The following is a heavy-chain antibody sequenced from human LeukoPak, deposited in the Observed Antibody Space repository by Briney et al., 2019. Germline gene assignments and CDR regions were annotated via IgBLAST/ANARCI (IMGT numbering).Heavy chain of an antibody. V-gene: IGHV4-59*01. CDR1: GGSMSTYH. J-gene: IGHJ6*04. CDR3: AKDRDEILTGPYMDV. Sequence: SETLSLTCTVSGGSMSTYHWSWLRQPPGKGLEWLGYIYYSGSTNYNPSLKSRVTISLDTSKNQFSLKVSSVTAADTAVYYCAKDRDEILTGPYMDVWGKGTTVTVSS. D-gene: IGHD3-9*01. CDR2: IYYSGST.